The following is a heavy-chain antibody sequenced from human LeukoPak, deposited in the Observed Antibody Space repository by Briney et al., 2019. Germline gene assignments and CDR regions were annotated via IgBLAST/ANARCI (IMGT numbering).Heavy chain of an antibody. Sequence: GGSLRLSCAASGFTFSDYYMSWIRQAPGKGLEWVSYISSSGSTIYYADSVKGRFTISRDNAKNSLYLQMNSLRVEDTAVYYCARERVVVAAIRFDPWGQGTLVTVSS. J-gene: IGHJ5*02. CDR3: ARERVVVAAIRFDP. CDR2: ISSSGSTI. CDR1: GFTFSDYY. V-gene: IGHV3-11*04. D-gene: IGHD2-15*01.